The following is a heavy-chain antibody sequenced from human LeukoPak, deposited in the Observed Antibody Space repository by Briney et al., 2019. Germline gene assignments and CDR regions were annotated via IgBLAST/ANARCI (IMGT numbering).Heavy chain of an antibody. Sequence: GGSLRLSCAASGFTFSSYAMSWVRQSPGKGLEWVSAIDGSGGSTYYADSVKGRFTISRDNSKNTLYLQMNSLRAEDTAVYYCAKERSGWSPRYYFDYWGQGTLVTVSS. J-gene: IGHJ4*02. CDR2: IDGSGGST. CDR1: GFTFSSYA. CDR3: AKERSGWSPRYYFDY. V-gene: IGHV3-23*01. D-gene: IGHD6-19*01.